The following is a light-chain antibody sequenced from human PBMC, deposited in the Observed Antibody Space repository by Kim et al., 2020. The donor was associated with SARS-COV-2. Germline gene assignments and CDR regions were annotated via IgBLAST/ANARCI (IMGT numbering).Light chain of an antibody. CDR3: CSYAGRYTWI. CDR1: SSDVGRYNS. CDR2: DVT. V-gene: IGLV2-11*03. Sequence: GQSVTISCTGTSSDVGRYNSVSWYQQHQGKAPKLMISDVTDRPSGVPDRFSGFKSGNTASLTISGLQAEDEADYYCCSYAGRYTWIFGGGTQLTVL. J-gene: IGLJ2*01.